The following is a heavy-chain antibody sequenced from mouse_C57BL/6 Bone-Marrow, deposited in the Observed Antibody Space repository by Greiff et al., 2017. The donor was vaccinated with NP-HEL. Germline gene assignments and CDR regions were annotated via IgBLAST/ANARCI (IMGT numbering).Heavy chain of an antibody. V-gene: IGHV1-62-2*01. Sequence: QVQLKESGAELVKPGASVKLSCKASGYTFTEYTIHWVKQRSGQGLEWIGWFYPGSGSIKYNEKFKDKATLTADKSSSTVYMERSRVTSEDSAVYFWARHGIDYGNPWFAYWGQGTLVTVSA. D-gene: IGHD2-1*01. CDR1: GYTFTEYT. J-gene: IGHJ3*01. CDR3: ARHGIDYGNPWFAY. CDR2: FYPGSGSI.